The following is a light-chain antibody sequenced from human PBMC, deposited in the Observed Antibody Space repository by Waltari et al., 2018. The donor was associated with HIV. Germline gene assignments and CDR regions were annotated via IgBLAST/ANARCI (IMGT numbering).Light chain of an antibody. CDR3: HQYGRSPTA. CDR1: QSVSSNF. Sequence: EYVLTQSPGTLSLSPGERATLSCRASQSVSSNFLAWYQQKVGQAPRLLIYGASTRATGIPDRFSGSGSRTDFILTISSLEPEDFAVYYCHQYGRSPTAFGQGTKVEVK. J-gene: IGKJ1*01. V-gene: IGKV3-20*01. CDR2: GAS.